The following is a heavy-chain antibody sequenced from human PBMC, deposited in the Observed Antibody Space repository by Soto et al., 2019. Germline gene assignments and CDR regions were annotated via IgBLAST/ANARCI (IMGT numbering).Heavy chain of an antibody. CDR1: GGSFSSSNAY. CDR3: ARQPSEWLFTVWWFDP. J-gene: IGHJ5*02. D-gene: IGHD3-3*01. CDR2: VHYIGST. V-gene: IGHV4-39*01. Sequence: SETLSLTCTVSGGSFSSSNAYWAWIRQPPGKGLEWLGTVHYIGSTYYNPSLKSRVTMSVDTSNNQFSLKLHSVTAADTAVYYXARQPSEWLFTVWWFDPWGQGTLVTVSS.